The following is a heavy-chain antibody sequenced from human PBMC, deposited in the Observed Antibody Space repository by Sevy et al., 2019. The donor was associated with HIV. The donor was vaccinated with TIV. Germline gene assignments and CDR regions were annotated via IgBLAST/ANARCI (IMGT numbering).Heavy chain of an antibody. CDR3: ARVKDYGDYGAFDI. Sequence: GGSLRLSCAGSGFTFNSHTMNWVRQATGKGLEWVSSISSSSSYIYYGDSVKGRFTISRDNAKSSLFLQMNSLRAEDTAIYFCARVKDYGDYGAFDIWGQGTMVTVSS. J-gene: IGHJ3*02. CDR2: ISSSSSYI. D-gene: IGHD4-17*01. CDR1: GFTFNSHT. V-gene: IGHV3-21*01.